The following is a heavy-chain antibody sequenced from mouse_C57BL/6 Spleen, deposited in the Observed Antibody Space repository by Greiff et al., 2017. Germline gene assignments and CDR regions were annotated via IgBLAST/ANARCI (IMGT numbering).Heavy chain of an antibody. CDR1: GFTFSDYG. D-gene: IGHD1-1*01. J-gene: IGHJ3*01. V-gene: IGHV5-17*01. CDR3: ARPTVVAPRSSAWFAY. Sequence: EVKVVESGGGLVKPGGSLKLSCAASGFTFSDYGMHWVRQAPEKGLEWVAYISSGSSTIYYADTVKGRFTISRDNAKNTLFLQMTSLRSEDTAIYYCARPTVVAPRSSAWFAYWGQGTLVTVSA. CDR2: ISSGSSTI.